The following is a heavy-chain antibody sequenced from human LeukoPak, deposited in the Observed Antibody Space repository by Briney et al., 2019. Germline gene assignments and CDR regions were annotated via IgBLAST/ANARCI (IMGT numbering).Heavy chain of an antibody. V-gene: IGHV1-24*01. CDR1: GYTLTELS. D-gene: IGHD3-10*01. Sequence: ASVKVPCKVSGYTLTELSMHWVRQAPGKGLEWMGGFDPEDGETIYAQKFQGRVTMTEDTSTDTAYMELSSLRSEDTAVYYCATGYYYGSGSYYFDYWGQGTLVTVSS. CDR2: FDPEDGET. J-gene: IGHJ4*02. CDR3: ATGYYYGSGSYYFDY.